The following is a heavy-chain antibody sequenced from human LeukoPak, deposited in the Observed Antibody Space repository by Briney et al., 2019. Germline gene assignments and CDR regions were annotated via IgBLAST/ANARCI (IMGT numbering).Heavy chain of an antibody. V-gene: IGHV3-64*01. CDR1: GFTFSSYA. CDR2: ISSNGGST. CDR3: VRTAGDCSGGSCYLPYDY. D-gene: IGHD2-15*01. J-gene: IGHJ4*02. Sequence: GGSLRLSCAASGFTFSSYAMHWVRQAPGKGLEYVSAISSNGGSTYYANSVKGRFTISRDNSKNTLYLQMGSLRAEDMAVYYCVRTAGDCSGGSCYLPYDYWGQGTLVTVSS.